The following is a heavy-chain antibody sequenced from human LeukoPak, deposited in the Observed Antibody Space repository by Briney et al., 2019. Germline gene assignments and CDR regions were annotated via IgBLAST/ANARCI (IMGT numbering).Heavy chain of an antibody. CDR2: IYSGGST. J-gene: IGHJ4*02. CDR3: ARELRGRFDC. D-gene: IGHD4-17*01. V-gene: IGHV3-53*01. Sequence: GGSLRLSCAVSGFTVSSNYMSWVRQAPGKGLEWVSIIYSGGSTYYADSVKGRFTISKDNSKNTVYLQMNSLRAEDTAVYFCARELRGRFDCWGQGTLVTVSS. CDR1: GFTVSSNY.